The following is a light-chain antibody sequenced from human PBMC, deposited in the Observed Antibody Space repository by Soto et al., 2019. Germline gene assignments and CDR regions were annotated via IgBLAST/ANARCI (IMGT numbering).Light chain of an antibody. CDR2: GAS. CDR1: QSVNSEY. J-gene: IGKJ5*01. V-gene: IGKV3-20*01. Sequence: EIVLTQSPGTLSLSPRERATLSCRASQSVNSEYLAWYQQKPGQAPRLLIYGASIRATGIPDRFSGSGSGTAFTLSISRLEPQDFASYYCQQYGSSPITFGQGTRLEI. CDR3: QQYGSSPIT.